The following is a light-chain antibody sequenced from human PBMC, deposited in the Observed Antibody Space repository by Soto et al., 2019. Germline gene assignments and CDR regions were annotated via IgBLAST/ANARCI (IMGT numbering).Light chain of an antibody. J-gene: IGKJ4*01. CDR2: DAS. CDR1: QSVSSN. Sequence: EIVMTQSPATLSVSPGERATLSCRASQSVSSNLAWYQQTPGQAPRLLIYDASTRATGIPARFSGSGSGTQFTLTISSLQPEDFAVYYCQQYNNWPPLTFGGGTKVEIK. CDR3: QQYNNWPPLT. V-gene: IGKV3-15*01.